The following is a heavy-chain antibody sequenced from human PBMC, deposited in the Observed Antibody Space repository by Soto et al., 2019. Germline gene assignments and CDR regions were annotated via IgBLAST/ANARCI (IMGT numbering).Heavy chain of an antibody. CDR2: IGTAGDT. Sequence: GGSLRLSCAASGFTFSSYDMHWVRQATGKGLEWVSAIGTAGDTYYPGSVKGRFTISRENAKNSLYLQMNSLRAEDTAVYYCARASGIAGDRSYFDYWGQGTLVTVSS. V-gene: IGHV3-13*01. CDR3: ARASGIAGDRSYFDY. CDR1: GFTFSSYD. J-gene: IGHJ4*02. D-gene: IGHD6-13*01.